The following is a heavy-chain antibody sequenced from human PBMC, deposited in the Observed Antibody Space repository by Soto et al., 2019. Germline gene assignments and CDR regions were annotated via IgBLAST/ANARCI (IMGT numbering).Heavy chain of an antibody. CDR1: GFTFTNYG. Sequence: ASLRLSCAVSGFTFTNYGFNWVRQAPGKGLEWVSSVSKSDYTYYSDSVKGRFTISRDNAKNSVSLQMNNLRAEDTAVYYCTREDSIIIPAVADFWGQGTLVTVSS. CDR3: TREDSIIIPAVADF. J-gene: IGHJ4*02. V-gene: IGHV3-21*01. CDR2: VSKSDYT. D-gene: IGHD6-19*01.